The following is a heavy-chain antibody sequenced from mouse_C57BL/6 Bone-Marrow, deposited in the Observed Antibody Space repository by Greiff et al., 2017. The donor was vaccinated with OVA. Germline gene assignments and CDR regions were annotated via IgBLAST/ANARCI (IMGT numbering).Heavy chain of an antibody. J-gene: IGHJ4*01. CDR3: ARASYDYDEVAGAMDY. D-gene: IGHD2-4*01. CDR1: GFTFSDFY. CDR2: SRNKANDYTT. Sequence: EVKVVESGGGLVQSGRSLRLSCATSGFTFSDFYMEWVRQAPGKGLEWIAASRNKANDYTTEYSASVKGRFIVSRDTSKSILYLQMNALRAEDTAIYYCARASYDYDEVAGAMDYWGQGTSVTVSS. V-gene: IGHV7-1*01.